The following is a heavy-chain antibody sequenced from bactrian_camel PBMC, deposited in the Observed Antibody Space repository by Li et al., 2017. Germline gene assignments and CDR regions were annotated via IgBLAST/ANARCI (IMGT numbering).Heavy chain of an antibody. J-gene: IGHJ4*01. CDR1: GT. Sequence: VQLVESGGASVQAGGTLRLSCTPSGTDSECELVASIGRFASTNYADSVKGRFTVSQSNAENTVYLQMNRLKPEDTGVYYCAADGWVERDGRCDSLSQGTQVTVS. CDR3: AADGWVERDGRCDS. D-gene: IGHD3*01. V-gene: IGHV3S53*01. CDR2: IGRFAST.